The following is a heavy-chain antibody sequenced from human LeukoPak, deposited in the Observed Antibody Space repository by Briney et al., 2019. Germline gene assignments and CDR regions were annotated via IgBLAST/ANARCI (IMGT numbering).Heavy chain of an antibody. CDR3: AKSHYYGSGSIDY. V-gene: IGHV3-74*01. CDR1: GFTFSRYW. D-gene: IGHD3-10*01. Sequence: GGSLRLSCAASGFTFSRYWMHWVRHAPGKGLVWVSRINSDGSSTNYADSVKGRFTISRDNTKNALYLQVNSLRADDAALYYCAKSHYYGSGSIDYWGQGTLVTVSS. J-gene: IGHJ4*02. CDR2: INSDGSST.